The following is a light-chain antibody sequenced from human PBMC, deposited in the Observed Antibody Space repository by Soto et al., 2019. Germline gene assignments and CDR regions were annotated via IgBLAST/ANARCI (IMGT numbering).Light chain of an antibody. V-gene: IGLV2-14*01. CDR3: TSYTNSKAYIL. CDR1: RTDIGGYNY. Sequence: QPVLTQPASVSGSLGQSITISCTGTRTDIGGYNYVSWYQQYPGKAPKLVICEVTSRPSGISDRFSGSKSGNTASLTISGLQAEDEADYFCTSYTNSKAYILFGGGTKVTVL. J-gene: IGLJ2*01. CDR2: EVT.